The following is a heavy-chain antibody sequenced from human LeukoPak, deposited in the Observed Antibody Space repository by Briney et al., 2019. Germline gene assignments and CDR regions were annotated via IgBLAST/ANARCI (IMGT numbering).Heavy chain of an antibody. J-gene: IGHJ3*02. Sequence: GSSVKVSCKASGGTFSSYAISWVRQAPGQGLEWMGGIIPIFGTANYAQKFQGRVTITADESTSTAYMELSSLRSEDTAVYYCARVYDRSGWGGFDIWGQGTMVTVSS. CDR2: IIPIFGTA. CDR1: GGTFSSYA. CDR3: ARVYDRSGWGGFDI. D-gene: IGHD3-22*01. V-gene: IGHV1-69*01.